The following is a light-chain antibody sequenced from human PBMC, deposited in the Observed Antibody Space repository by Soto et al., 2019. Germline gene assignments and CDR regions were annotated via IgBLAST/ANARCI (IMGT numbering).Light chain of an antibody. Sequence: DIQMTQSPSSLSASVGDRVTFTCRASQSISTYLNWYQQKPGKAPKLLIYAAFIVKSGVPSRFSGSGSGTDFTLTISSLQPEDFATYYCQQSYNTLTWTFGQGTKVDIK. CDR1: QSISTY. CDR3: QQSYNTLTWT. J-gene: IGKJ1*01. V-gene: IGKV1-39*01. CDR2: AAF.